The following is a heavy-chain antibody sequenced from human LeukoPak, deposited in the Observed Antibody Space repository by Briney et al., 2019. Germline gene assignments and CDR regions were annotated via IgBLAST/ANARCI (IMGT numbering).Heavy chain of an antibody. Sequence: GGSLRLSCAASGFTFGDYAMSWVRQAPGKGLEWVSGINGNGGSRGYGDSVKGRFTISRDNARNFLNLQMNSLRADDTALYYCAGAGAGTTWDYWGQGTLVTVSS. J-gene: IGHJ4*02. V-gene: IGHV3-20*04. CDR3: AGAGAGTTWDY. D-gene: IGHD1-1*01. CDR1: GFTFGDYA. CDR2: INGNGGSR.